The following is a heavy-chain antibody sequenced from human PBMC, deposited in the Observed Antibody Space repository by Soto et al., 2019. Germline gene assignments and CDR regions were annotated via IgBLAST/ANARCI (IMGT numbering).Heavy chain of an antibody. V-gene: IGHV1-8*01. CDR2: MNPNSGNT. D-gene: IGHD2-2*01. CDR3: ARVGPPRYCISTSCYVNIIAAAGTGYDY. CDR1: GYTLTSYD. J-gene: IGHJ4*02. Sequence: ASVKVSCKASGYTLTSYDVNWVRQATGQGLEWMGWMNPNSGNTGYAQKFQGRVTMTRNTSISTAYMELSSLRSEDTAVYYCARVGPPRYCISTSCYVNIIAAAGTGYDYWGQGTLVTVSS.